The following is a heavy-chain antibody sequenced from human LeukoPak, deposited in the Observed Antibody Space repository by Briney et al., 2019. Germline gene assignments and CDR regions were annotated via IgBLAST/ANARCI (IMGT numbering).Heavy chain of an antibody. CDR2: ISGSGGST. CDR1: GFTFSSYA. Sequence: GGSLRLSCAASGFTFSSYAMSWVRQAPGKGLEWVSAISGSGGSTYYADSVKGRFTISRDNSKNTLYLQMKSLRAEDTALYYFAKDTLWRVCTIWVQGTMVTVCS. V-gene: IGHV3-23*01. D-gene: IGHD6-6*01. J-gene: IGHJ3*02. CDR3: AKDTLWRVCTI.